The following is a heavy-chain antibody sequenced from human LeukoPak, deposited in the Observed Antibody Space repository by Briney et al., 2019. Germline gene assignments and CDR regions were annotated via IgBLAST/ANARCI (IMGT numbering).Heavy chain of an antibody. CDR3: ARDGTSYWSGVNDC. CDR1: VFTLRDHY. J-gene: IGHJ4*02. V-gene: IGHV3-72*01. Sequence: GGSLSLSRASSVFTLRDHYMDWVRQPRAKGLEWVGRIRNKASNCSKEYAAYVKGRFNISRDDSENSLYLQLNSLKTEDKAVDYCARDGTSYWSGVNDCWGQGTLVTVSS. D-gene: IGHD1-7*01. CDR2: IRNKASNCSK.